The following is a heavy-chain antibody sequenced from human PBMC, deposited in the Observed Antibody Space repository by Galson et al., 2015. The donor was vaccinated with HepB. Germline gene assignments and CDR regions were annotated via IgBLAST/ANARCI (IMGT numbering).Heavy chain of an antibody. V-gene: IGHV3-74*01. CDR3: ARRLIAGHYGLDV. Sequence: SLRLSCAASGFTFSSYWIHWVRQVPGKGLVWVSRIKSDGSSTSYADSVKGRFTISRDNAKNTVYLQMNSLRAEDTAVYYCARRLIAGHYGLDVWGQGTTVTVSS. J-gene: IGHJ6*02. D-gene: IGHD6-25*01. CDR1: GFTFSSYW. CDR2: IKSDGSST.